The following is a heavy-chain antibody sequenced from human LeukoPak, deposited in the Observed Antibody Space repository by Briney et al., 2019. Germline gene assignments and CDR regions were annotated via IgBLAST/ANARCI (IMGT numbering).Heavy chain of an antibody. Sequence: ASVKVPCKVSGYTLTELSMHWVRQAPGKGLEWMGGFDPEDGETIYAQKFQSRVTMTEDTSTDTAYMELSSLRSEDTAVYYCATGIAAAGTGAFDIWGQGTMVTVSS. CDR2: FDPEDGET. V-gene: IGHV1-24*01. D-gene: IGHD6-13*01. CDR1: GYTLTELS. CDR3: ATGIAAAGTGAFDI. J-gene: IGHJ3*02.